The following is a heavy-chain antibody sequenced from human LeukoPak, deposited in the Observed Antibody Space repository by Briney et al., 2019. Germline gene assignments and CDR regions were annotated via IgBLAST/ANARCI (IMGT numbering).Heavy chain of an antibody. V-gene: IGHV4-34*01. CDR3: ARGDRSLDY. Sequence: PSETLSLTCAVYGGSFSGYYWSWIRQPPGKGLEWIGEINHSGSTNYNPSLKSRVTISVDTSKNQFSLKLSSVTAADTAVYYCARGDRSLDYWGQGTLVAVSS. CDR1: GGSFSGYY. J-gene: IGHJ4*02. CDR2: INHSGST.